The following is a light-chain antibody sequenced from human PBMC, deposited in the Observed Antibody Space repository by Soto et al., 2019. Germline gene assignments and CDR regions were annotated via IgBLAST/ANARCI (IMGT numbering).Light chain of an antibody. J-gene: IGKJ1*01. V-gene: IGKV3-20*01. Sequence: EIVLTQSPGTLSLSPGERATLSCRASQSISSSYLAWYQQKPGQAPRPLIYGASSRATGIPDRFSGSGSGKDFTLTISRLEPEDFEVYYCQQYVSSPWTFGQGTKVEIK. CDR1: QSISSSY. CDR3: QQYVSSPWT. CDR2: GAS.